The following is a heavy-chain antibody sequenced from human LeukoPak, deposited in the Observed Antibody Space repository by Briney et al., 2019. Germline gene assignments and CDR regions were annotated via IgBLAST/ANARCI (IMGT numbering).Heavy chain of an antibody. Sequence: GGSLRLSCAASGTTVSSNYMSWVRQAPGKGLEWVSVIYSGGTTSYADSVKGRFTISRDNSKNALYLQMNSLRAEDTAVYYCARGIPFGGWLDPWGQGTLVTVSS. CDR3: ARGIPFGGWLDP. D-gene: IGHD3-16*01. CDR2: IYSGGTT. CDR1: GTTVSSNY. J-gene: IGHJ5*02. V-gene: IGHV3-66*01.